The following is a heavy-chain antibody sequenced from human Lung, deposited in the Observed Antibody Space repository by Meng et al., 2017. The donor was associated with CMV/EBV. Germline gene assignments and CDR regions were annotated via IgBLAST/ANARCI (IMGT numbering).Heavy chain of an antibody. CDR3: AKGTRNYYYYYGMDV. CDR1: GFTFDDYA. V-gene: IGHV3-9*03. Sequence: GGSXRLXCAASGFTFDDYAMHWVRQAPGKGLEWVSGISWNSGSIGYADSVKGRFTISRDNAKNSLYLQMNSLRAEDMALYYCAKGTRNYYYYYGMDVWGQVTXVTVAS. CDR2: ISWNSGSI. J-gene: IGHJ6*02.